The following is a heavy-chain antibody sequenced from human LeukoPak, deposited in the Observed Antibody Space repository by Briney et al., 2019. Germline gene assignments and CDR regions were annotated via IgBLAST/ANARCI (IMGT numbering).Heavy chain of an antibody. J-gene: IGHJ4*02. CDR3: ARDSGWYPN. V-gene: IGHV3-33*01. Sequence: GGSLRLSCAASGFTFSTSGMHWVRQAPGKGLEWVAVIWFDGSNKHYADSVKGRFSISRDNSENTLYLQMNSLRAEDTAVYYCARDSGWYPNWGQGTLVTVSS. CDR1: GFTFSTSG. CDR2: IWFDGSNK. D-gene: IGHD6-19*01.